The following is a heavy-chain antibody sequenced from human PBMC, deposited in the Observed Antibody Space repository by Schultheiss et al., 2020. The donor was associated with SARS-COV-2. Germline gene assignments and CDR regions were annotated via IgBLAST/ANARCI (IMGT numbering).Heavy chain of an antibody. J-gene: IGHJ4*02. CDR1: EFSLKTSEMR. Sequence: SGPTLVKPTQTLTLTCTFSEFSLKTSEMRVNWLRQPPGKALEWLARIGWDDDKFHSTSLKTRLTISKDTSKNQVVLTMTNMDPVDTATYYCAHSETDYVPFDYWGQGTRVTVSS. V-gene: IGHV2-70*12. CDR2: IGWDDDK. CDR3: AHSETDYVPFDY. D-gene: IGHD4-17*01.